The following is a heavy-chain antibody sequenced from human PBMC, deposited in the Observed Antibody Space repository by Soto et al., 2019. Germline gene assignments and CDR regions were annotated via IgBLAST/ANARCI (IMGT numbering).Heavy chain of an antibody. V-gene: IGHV1-8*01. Sequence: ASVKVSCKASGYTFTSYDINWVRQATGQGLEWMGWMNPNSGNTGYAQKFRGRVTMTRNTSISTAYMELSSLRSEDTAVYYCARGMVVAAIYVYWGQGTLVTVSS. J-gene: IGHJ4*02. CDR1: GYTFTSYD. D-gene: IGHD2-15*01. CDR2: MNPNSGNT. CDR3: ARGMVVAAIYVY.